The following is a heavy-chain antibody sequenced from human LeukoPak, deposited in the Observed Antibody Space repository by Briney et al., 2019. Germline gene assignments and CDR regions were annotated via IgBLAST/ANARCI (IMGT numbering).Heavy chain of an antibody. CDR3: ARDHAGSGDYFDY. CDR2: ISWNSGSI. Sequence: GGSLRLSCAASGFTFDDYAMHWVRQGPGKGLEWVSGISWNSGSIGYADSVKGRFTISRDNAKNSLYLQMNRLRAEDTAVYYCARDHAGSGDYFDYWGQGTLVTVSS. J-gene: IGHJ4*02. D-gene: IGHD3-10*01. CDR1: GFTFDDYA. V-gene: IGHV3-9*01.